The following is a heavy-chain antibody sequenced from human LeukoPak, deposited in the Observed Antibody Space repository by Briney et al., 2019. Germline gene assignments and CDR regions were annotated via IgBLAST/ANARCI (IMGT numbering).Heavy chain of an antibody. CDR2: IYYSGST. CDR3: ARGGYYDSSGYQLPFDY. D-gene: IGHD3-22*01. CDR1: GGSISSYY. J-gene: IGHJ4*02. V-gene: IGHV4-59*01. Sequence: SETLSLTCTVSGGSISSYYWSWIRQSPGKGLEWIGYIYYSGSTNYNPSLKSRVTISVDTSKNQFSLKLSSVTAADTAVYYCARGGYYDSSGYQLPFDYWGQGTLVTVSS.